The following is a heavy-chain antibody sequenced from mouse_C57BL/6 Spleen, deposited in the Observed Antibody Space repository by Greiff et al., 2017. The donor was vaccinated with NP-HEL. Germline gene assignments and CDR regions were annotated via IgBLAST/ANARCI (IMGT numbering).Heavy chain of an antibody. Sequence: QVQLQQSGPELVKPGASVKISCKASGYAFSSSWMNWVKQRPGKGLEWIGRIYPGDGDTNYNGKFKGKATLTADKSSSTAYMQLSSLTSEDSAVYFCARSGYYDMDGWGKGTSVTVSS. CDR3: ARSGYYDMDG. J-gene: IGHJ4*01. CDR1: GYAFSSSW. V-gene: IGHV1-82*01. CDR2: IYPGDGDT.